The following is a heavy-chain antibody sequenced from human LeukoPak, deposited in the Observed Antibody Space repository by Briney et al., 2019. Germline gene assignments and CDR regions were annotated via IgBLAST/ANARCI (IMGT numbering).Heavy chain of an antibody. Sequence: GGSLRLSCAASGFTFSDYYMSWIRQAPGKGLEWVSYISSSGSTIYYADSVKGRFTISRDNAKNSLYLQMNSLRAEDTAVCYCAKPWGSGSYYKIFDYWGQGTLVTVSS. V-gene: IGHV3-11*01. CDR2: ISSSGSTI. D-gene: IGHD3-10*01. CDR1: GFTFSDYY. CDR3: AKPWGSGSYYKIFDY. J-gene: IGHJ4*02.